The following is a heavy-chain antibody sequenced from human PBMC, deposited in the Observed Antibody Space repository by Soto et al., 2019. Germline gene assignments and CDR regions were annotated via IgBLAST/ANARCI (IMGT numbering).Heavy chain of an antibody. Sequence: QVQLVESGGGVVQAGRSLRLSCAASGFTFSSYGMHWVRQAPGKGLEWVAVIWYDGSNKYYADSVKGRFTISRDNSKNTLYLQMNSLRAEDTAVYYCARPYSSGWKGWFDPWGQGTLVTVSS. CDR1: GFTFSSYG. J-gene: IGHJ5*02. CDR3: ARPYSSGWKGWFDP. D-gene: IGHD6-19*01. V-gene: IGHV3-33*01. CDR2: IWYDGSNK.